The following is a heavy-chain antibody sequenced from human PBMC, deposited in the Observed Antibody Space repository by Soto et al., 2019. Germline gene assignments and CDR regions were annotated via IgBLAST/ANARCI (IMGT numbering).Heavy chain of an antibody. CDR1: GFTFSSYW. Sequence: GGSLRLSCAASGFTFSSYWMHWVRQAPGKGLVWVSRINSDGSSTSYADSVKGRFTISRDNAKNTLYLQMNSLRAEDTAVYYCARGRRRRRWYYYDSSGYYYYYYGMDVWGQGTTVTVSS. CDR3: ARGRRRRRWYYYDSSGYYYYYYGMDV. V-gene: IGHV3-74*01. CDR2: INSDGSST. J-gene: IGHJ6*02. D-gene: IGHD3-22*01.